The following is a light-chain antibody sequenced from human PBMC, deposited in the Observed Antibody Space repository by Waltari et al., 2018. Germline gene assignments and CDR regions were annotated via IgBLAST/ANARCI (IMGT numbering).Light chain of an antibody. J-gene: IGLJ3*02. CDR1: SPNIGAGFA. V-gene: IGLV1-40*01. CDR2: GNN. Sequence: QSVLTQPPSVSGAPGQRVTISCTGSSPNIGAGFAVHLYQQLPGTAPKLLIYGNNNRPSGVPDRFSGSKSGTSASLAITGLQAEDEADYYCQSYGSDWVFGGGTKLTVL. CDR3: QSYGSDWV.